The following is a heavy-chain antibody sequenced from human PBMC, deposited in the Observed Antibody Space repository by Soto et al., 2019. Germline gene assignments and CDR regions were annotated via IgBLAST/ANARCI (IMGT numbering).Heavy chain of an antibody. J-gene: IGHJ6*02. Sequence: QVQLQESGPGLVKPSETLSLTCTVSGGSISSYYWSWIRQPPGKGLEWIGYIYYSGSTNYNPSLKRRVTLSVDTSKNPFSLKLSSVTAADTAVYYCARQGSGSSWYSYYYGMDVWGQGTTVTVSS. D-gene: IGHD6-13*01. CDR2: IYYSGST. CDR3: ARQGSGSSWYSYYYGMDV. CDR1: GGSISSYY. V-gene: IGHV4-59*08.